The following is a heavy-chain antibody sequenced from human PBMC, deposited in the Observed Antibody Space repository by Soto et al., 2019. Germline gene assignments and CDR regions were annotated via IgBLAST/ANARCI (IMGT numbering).Heavy chain of an antibody. CDR3: ARASGRGWYNWFDP. Sequence: ASVKVSCKASGYTFTGTFTGYYIHWVRQAPGQGLEWMGWINPNSGGTNYAQKFQGRVTMTRDTSISTAYMEVSSLRSEDTAVYYCARASGRGWYNWFDPWGQGTLVTVSS. D-gene: IGHD6-19*01. CDR2: INPNSGGT. V-gene: IGHV1-2*02. J-gene: IGHJ5*02. CDR1: GYTFTGTFTGYY.